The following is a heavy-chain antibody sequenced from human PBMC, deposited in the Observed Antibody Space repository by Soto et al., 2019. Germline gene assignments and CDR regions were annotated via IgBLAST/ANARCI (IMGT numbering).Heavy chain of an antibody. CDR1: GYTFTSYG. Sequence: ASLKVSCKASGYTFTSYGISWVRQAPGQGLEWMGWISAYNGNTNYAQKLQGRVTMTTDTSTSTAYMELRSLRSDDTAVYYCARDLTEGDIVVVVAATGDAFDIWGQGTMVNVSS. CDR2: ISAYNGNT. D-gene: IGHD2-15*01. CDR3: ARDLTEGDIVVVVAATGDAFDI. J-gene: IGHJ3*02. V-gene: IGHV1-18*01.